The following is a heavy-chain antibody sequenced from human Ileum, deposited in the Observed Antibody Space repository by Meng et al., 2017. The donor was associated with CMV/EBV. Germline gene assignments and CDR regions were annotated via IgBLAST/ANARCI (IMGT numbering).Heavy chain of an antibody. V-gene: IGHV1-46*02. CDR2: INPGRGTT. Sequence: SGYSFNTDSMHWVRQAPGQRLEWMGIINPGRGTTTYAQNFQGRVTMTRDTSTNTVYMELSSLRSEDTAIYYCAKAYCGDDCYYLGPWGQGTLVTVSS. D-gene: IGHD2-21*01. CDR3: AKAYCGDDCYYLGP. CDR1: GYSFNTDS. J-gene: IGHJ5*02.